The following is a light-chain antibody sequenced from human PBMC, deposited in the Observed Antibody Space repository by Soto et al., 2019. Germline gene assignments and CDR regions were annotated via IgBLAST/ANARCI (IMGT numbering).Light chain of an antibody. CDR3: SSYTSSQAYV. Sequence: QSVLTQPASVSGSPGVSITISCTGTGSDVGDYDYVSWYQHHPGKAPKLMIYEVSNRPSGVSNRFSGSKSGNTASLTISGLQAEDEADYFCSSYTSSQAYVFGTGTKVTVL. J-gene: IGLJ1*01. CDR1: GSDVGDYDY. CDR2: EVS. V-gene: IGLV2-14*01.